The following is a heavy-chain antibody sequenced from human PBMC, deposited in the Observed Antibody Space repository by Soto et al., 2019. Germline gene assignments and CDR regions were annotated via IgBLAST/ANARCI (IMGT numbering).Heavy chain of an antibody. D-gene: IGHD4-17*01. V-gene: IGHV3-21*01. CDR3: ARDDGYGGNRNWFDP. Sequence: EVQLVESGGGLVKPGGSLRLSCAASGFTFSSYSMNWVRQAPGKGLEWVSSISSSSSYIYYADSVKGRFTISRDNAKNSLYLKMNSLRAEDTAVYYCARDDGYGGNRNWFDPWGQGTLVTVSS. CDR2: ISSSSSYI. J-gene: IGHJ5*02. CDR1: GFTFSSYS.